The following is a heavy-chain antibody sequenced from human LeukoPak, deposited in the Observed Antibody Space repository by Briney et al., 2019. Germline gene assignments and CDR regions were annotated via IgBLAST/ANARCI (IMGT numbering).Heavy chain of an antibody. CDR2: INPNSGGT. V-gene: IGHV1-2*02. CDR3: ARGNWNDEDAFDI. Sequence: GASVKVSCKASGYTFTGYYMHWVRQAPGQGLEWMGWINPNSGGTNYAQEFQGRVTMTRDTSISTAYMELSRLRSDDTAVYYCARGNWNDEDAFDIWGQGTMVTVSS. D-gene: IGHD1-1*01. CDR1: GYTFTGYY. J-gene: IGHJ3*02.